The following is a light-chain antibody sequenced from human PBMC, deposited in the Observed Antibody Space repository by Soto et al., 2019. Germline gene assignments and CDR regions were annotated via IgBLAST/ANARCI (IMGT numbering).Light chain of an antibody. CDR1: QSVTSSH. CDR2: GAS. J-gene: IGKJ2*01. V-gene: IGKV3-20*01. Sequence: ESVLTQTPGTLSLSPGERATLSCTASQSVTSSHLAWYQQKPGQAPRLLIYGASTRATVIPDRFSGSGSDTDFSLNIRSLDPEDFAMYYCLLYFSPDRYTFGPGTKVQIK. CDR3: LLYFSPDRYT.